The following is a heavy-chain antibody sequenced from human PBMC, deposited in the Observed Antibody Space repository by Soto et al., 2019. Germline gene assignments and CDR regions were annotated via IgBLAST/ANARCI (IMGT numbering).Heavy chain of an antibody. D-gene: IGHD3-22*01. CDR2: IYYSGST. V-gene: IGHV4-39*01. CDR1: GGSISSSSYY. Sequence: QLQLQESGPGLVKPSETLSLTCTVSGGSISSSSYYWGWIRQPPGKGLEWIGSIYYSGSTYYNPSLKSRVTISVDTSKNQFSLKLSSVTAADTAVYYCASPENYYDSSGYYSYYYAFDIWGQGTMVTVSS. CDR3: ASPENYYDSSGYYSYYYAFDI. J-gene: IGHJ3*02.